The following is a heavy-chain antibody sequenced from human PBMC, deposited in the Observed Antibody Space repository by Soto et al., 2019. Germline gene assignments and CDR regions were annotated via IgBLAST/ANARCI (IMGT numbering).Heavy chain of an antibody. Sequence: GGSLRLSCAASGFTFSSYAMHWVRQAPGKGLEWVAVISYDGSNKYYADSVKGRFTISRDNSKNTLYLQMNSLRAEDTAVYYCARGSSVATIGSDWGQGTLVTVSS. D-gene: IGHD5-12*01. CDR1: GFTFSSYA. CDR2: ISYDGSNK. J-gene: IGHJ4*02. V-gene: IGHV3-30-3*01. CDR3: ARGSSVATIGSD.